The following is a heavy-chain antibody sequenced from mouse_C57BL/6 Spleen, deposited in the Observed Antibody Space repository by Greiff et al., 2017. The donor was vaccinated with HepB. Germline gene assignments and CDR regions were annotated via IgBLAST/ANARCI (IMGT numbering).Heavy chain of an antibody. CDR3: TRDYEPYYYAMDY. CDR2: IDPETGGT. Sequence: QVHVKQSGAELVRPGASVTLSCKASGYTFTDYEMHWVKQTPVHGLEWIGAIDPETGGTAYNQKFKGKAILTADKSSSTAYMELRSLTSEDSAVYYCTRDYEPYYYAMDYWGQGTSVTVSS. CDR1: GYTFTDYE. J-gene: IGHJ4*01. V-gene: IGHV1-15*01. D-gene: IGHD2-3*01.